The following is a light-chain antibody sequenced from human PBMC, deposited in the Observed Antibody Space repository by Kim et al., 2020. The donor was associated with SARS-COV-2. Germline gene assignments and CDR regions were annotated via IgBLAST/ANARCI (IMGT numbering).Light chain of an antibody. CDR3: QQYHSRPPWM. V-gene: IGKV3-15*01. CDR2: DAS. J-gene: IGKJ1*01. Sequence: SPGDRATLTCRTSEGVRGDLAWHQQRPGQAPRLLIYDASTRATDIPDRITGSGSGTEFTLTITNLQSEDFSIYYCQQYHSRPPWMLGQGTKVDIK. CDR1: EGVRGD.